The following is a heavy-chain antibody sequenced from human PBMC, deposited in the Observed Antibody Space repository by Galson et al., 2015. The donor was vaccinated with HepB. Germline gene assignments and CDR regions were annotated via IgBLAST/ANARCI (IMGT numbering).Heavy chain of an antibody. CDR2: ISGYDGST. CDR3: ARDSRLAFRLNNYYYYGMDV. V-gene: IGHV1-18*01. CDR1: GYTFASYG. J-gene: IGHJ6*04. Sequence: SVKVSCKASGYTFASYGISWLRQAPGQGLQWLGWISGYDGSTNYPQTLQGRVIMTTDKSTNTAYMELRSLRSDDTAIYYCARDSRLAFRLNNYYYYGMDVWGEGTTVTVSS. D-gene: IGHD3-3*02.